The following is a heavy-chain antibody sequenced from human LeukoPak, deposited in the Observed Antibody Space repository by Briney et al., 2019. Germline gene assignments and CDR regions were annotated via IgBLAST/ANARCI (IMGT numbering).Heavy chain of an antibody. D-gene: IGHD4-23*01. CDR3: ARENYADSGGNDY. CDR2: IWFDGATR. CDR1: GFTFSRFH. V-gene: IGHV3-33*01. Sequence: GGSLRLSCETSGFTFSRFHMHWLRQAPGKGLEWVGFIWFDGATRKYADSVKGRFTISRDNSENMLYLQMNSLRAEDTAMYYCARENYADSGGNDYWGQGTLVTVSS. J-gene: IGHJ4*02.